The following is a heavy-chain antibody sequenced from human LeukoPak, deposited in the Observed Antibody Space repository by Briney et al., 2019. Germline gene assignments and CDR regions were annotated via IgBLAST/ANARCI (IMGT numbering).Heavy chain of an antibody. Sequence: GASVKVSCKTSGYSFTDYYMHWVRQAPGQGLEWMGWINPNSGGTSSAQKFQGRVTMTRDTSITTVYTEMSWLTSDDTAIYYCARADRLHGGPYLIGPWGQGTLVTVSS. J-gene: IGHJ5*02. CDR1: GYSFTDYY. CDR3: ARADRLHGGPYLIGP. D-gene: IGHD2-21*01. V-gene: IGHV1-2*02. CDR2: INPNSGGT.